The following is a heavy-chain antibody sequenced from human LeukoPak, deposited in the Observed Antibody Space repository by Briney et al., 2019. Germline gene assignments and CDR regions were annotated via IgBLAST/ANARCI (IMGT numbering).Heavy chain of an antibody. CDR2: IYYSGST. CDR1: GGSISSGDYY. V-gene: IGHV4-30-4*08. Sequence: PSETLSLTCTVSGGSISSGDYYWSWIRQPPGKGLEWIGYIYYSGSTYYNPSLKSRVTISVDTSKNQFSLKLSSVTAADTAVYYCASTEYSSPPYYFDYWGQGTLVTVSS. CDR3: ASTEYSSPPYYFDY. D-gene: IGHD6-6*01. J-gene: IGHJ4*02.